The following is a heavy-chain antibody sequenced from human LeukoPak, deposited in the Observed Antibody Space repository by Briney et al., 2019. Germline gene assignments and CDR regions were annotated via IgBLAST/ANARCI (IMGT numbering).Heavy chain of an antibody. V-gene: IGHV3-30-3*01. CDR3: VGVRFLERLGDAFDI. CDR1: GFTFSSYA. Sequence: GGSLRLSCAASGFTFSSYAMHWVRQAPGKGLEWVAVISYDGSNKYYADSVKGRFTISRDNSKNTLYLQMNSLRAEDTAVYYCVGVRFLERLGDAFDIWGQGTMVTVSS. D-gene: IGHD3-3*01. CDR2: ISYDGSNK. J-gene: IGHJ3*02.